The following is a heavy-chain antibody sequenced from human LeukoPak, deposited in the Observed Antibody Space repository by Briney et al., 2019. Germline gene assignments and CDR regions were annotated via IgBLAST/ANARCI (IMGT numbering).Heavy chain of an antibody. D-gene: IGHD6-13*01. V-gene: IGHV1-46*01. CDR3: ARADSGYTSRHFDY. Sequence: ASVKVSCKASGYTFTNYYMHWVRQAPGQGLEWMGIINPSGGSTNYAQKFQGRVTMTRDTSTSTVYMELSSLKSEDTAVYYCARADSGYTSRHFDYWGQGTLVNVSS. CDR1: GYTFTNYY. J-gene: IGHJ4*02. CDR2: INPSGGST.